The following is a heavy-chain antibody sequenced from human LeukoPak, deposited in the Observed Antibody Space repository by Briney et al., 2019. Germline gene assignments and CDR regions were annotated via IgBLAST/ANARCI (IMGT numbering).Heavy chain of an antibody. CDR3: ARDAPYQTFDY. CDR1: GFTFSSYS. CDR2: ISSSSSYI. Sequence: RGSLRLSSAASGFTFSSYSMDWVRQAPGKGLEWVSSISSSSSYIYYADSVKGRFTISRDNAKNSLYLQMNSLRAEDTAVYYCARDAPYQTFDYWGQGTLVTVSS. D-gene: IGHD2-2*01. J-gene: IGHJ4*02. V-gene: IGHV3-21*01.